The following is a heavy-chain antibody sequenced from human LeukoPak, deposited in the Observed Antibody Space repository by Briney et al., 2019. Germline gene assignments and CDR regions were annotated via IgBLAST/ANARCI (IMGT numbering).Heavy chain of an antibody. CDR2: ISGRDGST. V-gene: IGHV3-23*01. Sequence: GGSLRLSCAASGFTFSSAAMSGVRQAPGKGLEWVSGISGRDGSTYYADAVRGRFSISRDNSKNTLYLQINSLRAEDTALYYCAREFLGFHPWGQGTLVTVSS. CDR3: AREFLGFHP. CDR1: GFTFSSAA. J-gene: IGHJ5*02. D-gene: IGHD2/OR15-2a*01.